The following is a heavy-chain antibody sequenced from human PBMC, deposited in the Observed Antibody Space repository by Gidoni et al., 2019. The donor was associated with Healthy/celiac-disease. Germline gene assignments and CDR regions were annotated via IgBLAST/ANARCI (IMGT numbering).Heavy chain of an antibody. Sequence: QVQLVHSGAEVNKPGASVQVSSMPSVYSFTSYAMHWVRQPPGQRLQWMGWINAGNGNTKYSQKFQGRVTITRDTSASTVYMELSSLRSEATAVCSCARGPRGNNDFDPWGQGTLVTVSS. CDR3: ARGPRGNNDFDP. D-gene: IGHD3-10*01. CDR1: VYSFTSYA. J-gene: IGHJ5*02. V-gene: IGHV1-3*01. CDR2: INAGNGNT.